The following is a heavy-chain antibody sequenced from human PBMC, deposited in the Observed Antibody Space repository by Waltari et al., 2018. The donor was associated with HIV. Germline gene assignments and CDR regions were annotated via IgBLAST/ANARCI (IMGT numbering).Heavy chain of an antibody. V-gene: IGHV4-39*07. J-gene: IGHJ4*02. CDR1: GGSISSSSYY. CDR2: IYYSGST. Sequence: QLQLQESGPGLVKPSETLSLTCTVSGGSISSSSYYWGWIRQPPGKGLEWIGSIYYSGSTYYNPSLKSRVTISVDTSKNQFSLKLSSVTAADTAVYYCARFKGYYDSSGYPQALFDYWGQGTLVTVSS. D-gene: IGHD3-22*01. CDR3: ARFKGYYDSSGYPQALFDY.